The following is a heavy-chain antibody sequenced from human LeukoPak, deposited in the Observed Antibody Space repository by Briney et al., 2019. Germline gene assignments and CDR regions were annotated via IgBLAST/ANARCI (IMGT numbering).Heavy chain of an antibody. CDR3: ARDAPLFGELLQGYYYYGKDG. D-gene: IGHD3-10*02. J-gene: IGHJ6*02. V-gene: IGHV4-59*01. Sequence: SETLSLTCTVSGGSISSYYWSWIRQPPGKGLEWIGYIYYSGSTNYNPSLTSRVTISVDTSKNQFSLKLSSVTAADTAVYYCARDAPLFGELLQGYYYYGKDGWGQGTTVTVSS. CDR1: GGSISSYY. CDR2: IYYSGST.